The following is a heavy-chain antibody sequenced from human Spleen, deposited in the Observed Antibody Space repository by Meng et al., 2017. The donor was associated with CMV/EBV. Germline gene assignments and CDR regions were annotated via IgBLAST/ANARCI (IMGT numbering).Heavy chain of an antibody. CDR2: ISYDGNIK. J-gene: IGHJ3*02. V-gene: IGHV3-30-3*01. Sequence: LSLTCAASGFTFSDHAMHWVRQAPGKGLEWVAVISYDGNIKNYADSVKGRFTVSRDNSKNALSLQMNSLRAEDTAVYYCARATYDYSIGGGAFDIWGQGTMVTVSS. CDR1: GFTFSDHA. D-gene: IGHD4-11*01. CDR3: ARATYDYSIGGGAFDI.